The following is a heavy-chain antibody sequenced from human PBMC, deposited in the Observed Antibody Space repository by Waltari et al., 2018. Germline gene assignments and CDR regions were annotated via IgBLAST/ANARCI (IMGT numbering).Heavy chain of an antibody. V-gene: IGHV4-4*07. CDR2: IYTSGGT. CDR1: GGSISSSY. CDR3: ASVVVVVAATSPDYYYYMDV. Sequence: QVQLQESGPGLVKPSDTLSLTCTVSGGSISSSYLSWTRPPAVKGREWIGRIYTSGGTNYNPSLKSRVTMSVDTSKNQFSLKRSSVTAADTAVYYCASVVVVVAATSPDYYYYMDVWGKGTTVTVSS. J-gene: IGHJ6*03. D-gene: IGHD2-15*01.